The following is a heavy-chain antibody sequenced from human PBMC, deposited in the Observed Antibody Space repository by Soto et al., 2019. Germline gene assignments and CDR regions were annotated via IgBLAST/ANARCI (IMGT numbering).Heavy chain of an antibody. CDR3: ARDHYDFWSGYPSPNWFGP. CDR2: ISAYNGNT. Sequence: ASVKSSCKASGYTFTSSGIGWVRQAPGQGLEWMGWISAYNGNTNYAQKLQGRVTMTTDTSTSTAYMELRSLRSDDTAVYYCARDHYDFWSGYPSPNWFGPWGERTLFTASS. J-gene: IGHJ5*02. D-gene: IGHD3-3*01. V-gene: IGHV1-18*04. CDR1: GYTFTSSG.